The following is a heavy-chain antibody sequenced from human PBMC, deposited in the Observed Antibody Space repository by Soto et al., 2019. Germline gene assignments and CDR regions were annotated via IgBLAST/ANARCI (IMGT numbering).Heavy chain of an antibody. V-gene: IGHV4-59*12. Sequence: PEKLSLPCTGSGGTISRYYWSGFRQPPGKGLEWIEYIYYSGSTNYNPSLKSRVTISVDTSKNQFSLKLSSVTAADTAVYYCARASTLITFGYYYYYVMYVCGQGTTGTVSS. CDR2: IYYSGST. CDR1: GGTISRYY. D-gene: IGHD3-16*01. CDR3: ARASTLITFGYYYYYVMYV. J-gene: IGHJ6*02.